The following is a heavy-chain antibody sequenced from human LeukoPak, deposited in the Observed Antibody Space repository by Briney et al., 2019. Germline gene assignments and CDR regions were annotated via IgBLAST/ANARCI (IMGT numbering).Heavy chain of an antibody. J-gene: IGHJ4*02. V-gene: IGHV3-23*01. D-gene: IGHD2-15*01. CDR2: ISGSGTDT. CDR3: AKGGGSSCYSPSDY. CDR1: GFTFSSYA. Sequence: GGSLRLSCGGSGFTFSSYAMSWVRQAPGKGLEWVSAISGSGTDTFYANSAKGRFTISRDNPKNTLYLQMNSLRAEDTAVYYCAKGGGSSCYSPSDYWGQGTLVTVSS.